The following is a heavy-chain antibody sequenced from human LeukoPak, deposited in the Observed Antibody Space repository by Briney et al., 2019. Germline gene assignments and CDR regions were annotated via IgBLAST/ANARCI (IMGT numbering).Heavy chain of an antibody. CDR1: GFTFSSYS. CDR3: ARGACGWSSDF. V-gene: IGHV3-30-3*01. J-gene: IGHJ4*02. D-gene: IGHD6-19*01. CDR2: ISYDGSNK. Sequence: GGSLRLSCAASGFTFSSYSMHWVRQAPGKGPEWVAVISYDGSNKYYADSVKGRFTVSRDHSKSTLYVQMNSLRADDTAVYYCARGACGWSSDFWGQGTLVTVSS.